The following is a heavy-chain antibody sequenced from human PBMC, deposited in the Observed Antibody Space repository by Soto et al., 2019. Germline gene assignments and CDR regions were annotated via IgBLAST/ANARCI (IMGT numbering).Heavy chain of an antibody. V-gene: IGHV4-39*01. D-gene: IGHD1-20*01. CDR3: ATSQKGYNWNYFDH. CDR1: GASISGSYYY. Sequence: SETLSLTCAVSGASISGSYYYWAWLRQSPGKGPEWIGSVFYTGFTSYNPSLEGRVSVSVDTSKSQLSLKLSAVTAADTAVYYCATSQKGYNWNYFDHWGQGALVTVSS. J-gene: IGHJ4*02. CDR2: VFYTGFT.